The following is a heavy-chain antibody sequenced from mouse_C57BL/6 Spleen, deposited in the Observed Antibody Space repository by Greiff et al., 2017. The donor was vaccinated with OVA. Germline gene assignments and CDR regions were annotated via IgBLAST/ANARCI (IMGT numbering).Heavy chain of an antibody. V-gene: IGHV3-6*01. J-gene: IGHJ2*01. CDR1: GYSITSGYY. CDR2: ISYDGSN. D-gene: IGHD1-1*01. Sequence: ESGPGLVKPSQSLSLTCSVTGYSITSGYYWNWIRQFPGNKLEWMGYISYDGSNNYNPSLKNRISITRDTSKNQFFLKLNSVTTEDTATYYCARGEFYYGSSDYWGQGTTLTVSS. CDR3: ARGEFYYGSSDY.